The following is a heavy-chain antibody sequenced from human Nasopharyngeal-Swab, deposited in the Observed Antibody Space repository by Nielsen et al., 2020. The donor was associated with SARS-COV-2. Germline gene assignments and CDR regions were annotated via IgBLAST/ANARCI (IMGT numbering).Heavy chain of an antibody. CDR1: GGSFSGYY. J-gene: IGHJ4*02. D-gene: IGHD6-19*01. CDR3: ARVENSSGWYGYYDY. CDR2: INHSGST. V-gene: IGHV4-34*01. Sequence: SETLSLTCAVYGGSFSGYYWSWIRQPPGKGLEWIGEINHSGSTNYNPSHKSRVTISVDTSKNQFSLKLSSVTAADTAVYYCARVENSSGWYGYYDYWGQGTLVTVSS.